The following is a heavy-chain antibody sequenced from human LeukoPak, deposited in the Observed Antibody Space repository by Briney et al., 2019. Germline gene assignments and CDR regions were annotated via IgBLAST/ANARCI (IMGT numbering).Heavy chain of an antibody. CDR1: GFTFSGSA. CDR3: TRYNVGFES. J-gene: IGHJ4*02. CDR2: IISKTNSYAT. D-gene: IGHD1-1*01. V-gene: IGHV3-73*01. Sequence: GGSLRLSCASSGFTFSGSAMHWVRQAFGKGLEWVGRIISKTNSYATSYAASVKGRFALSRDDSKNTAYLQMNSVKTEDTAVYYCTRYNVGFESWGQGTLVTVSS.